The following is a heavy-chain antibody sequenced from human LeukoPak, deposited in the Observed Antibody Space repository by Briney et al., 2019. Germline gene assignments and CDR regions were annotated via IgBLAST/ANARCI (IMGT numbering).Heavy chain of an antibody. D-gene: IGHD6-13*01. V-gene: IGHV3-48*01. J-gene: IGHJ4*02. Sequence: GGSLRLSCAASGFTFSNYNMNWVRQAPGKGLEWVSFISDSSSHTFYSDSVMGRFTVSRDNFKNSLYLQMNGLRAEDTAIYYCARDGEGGAAAGYWGQGTLVTVSS. CDR1: GFTFSNYN. CDR2: ISDSSSHT. CDR3: ARDGEGGAAAGY.